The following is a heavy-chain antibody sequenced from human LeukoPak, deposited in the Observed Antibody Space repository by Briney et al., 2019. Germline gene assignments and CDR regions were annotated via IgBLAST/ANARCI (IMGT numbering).Heavy chain of an antibody. CDR1: GFTLSSYR. CDR3: AKDRTPAPILEWKGGWFDP. J-gene: IGHJ5*02. V-gene: IGHV3-74*01. D-gene: IGHD3-3*01. Sequence: PGGSLRLSCAASGFTLSSYRMHWVRQAPGKGLVWVSRINTDGSSTSYADSVKGRFTISRDNAKNTLYLQMNSLRAEDTAVYYCAKDRTPAPILEWKGGWFDPWGQGTLVTVSS. CDR2: INTDGSST.